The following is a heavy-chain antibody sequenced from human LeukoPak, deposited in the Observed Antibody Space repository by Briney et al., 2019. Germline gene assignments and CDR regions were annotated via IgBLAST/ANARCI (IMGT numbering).Heavy chain of an antibody. CDR3: ARDSYAAIDY. D-gene: IGHD2-15*01. CDR2: ISGSSSYI. J-gene: IGHJ4*02. CDR1: AFTFSSYS. V-gene: IGHV3-21*01. Sequence: GGSLRLSCAASAFTFSSYSMNWLRQAPGKGLEWVSSISGSSSYIYYADSVKGRFTISRDNAKNSLYLQMNSLRAEDTAVYYCARDSYAAIDYWGQGTLVTVSS.